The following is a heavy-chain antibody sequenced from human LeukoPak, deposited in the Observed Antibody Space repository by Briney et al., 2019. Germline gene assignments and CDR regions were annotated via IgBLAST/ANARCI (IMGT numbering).Heavy chain of an antibody. CDR2: IYTSGST. V-gene: IGHV4-4*07. Sequence: PSETLSLTCTVSGGSISSYYWSWIRQPAGKGLEWIGRIYTSGSTNYNPSLKSRVTMSVDTSKNQFSLKLSSVTAADTAVYYCARDGVTMVPGVIRAHNWFDPWGQGTLVTVSS. J-gene: IGHJ5*02. D-gene: IGHD3-10*01. CDR3: ARDGVTMVPGVIRAHNWFDP. CDR1: GGSISSYY.